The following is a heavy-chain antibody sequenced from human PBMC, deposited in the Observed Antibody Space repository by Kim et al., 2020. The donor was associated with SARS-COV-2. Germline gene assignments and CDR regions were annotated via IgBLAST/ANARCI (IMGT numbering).Heavy chain of an antibody. J-gene: IGHJ6*02. D-gene: IGHD3-3*01. V-gene: IGHV3-21*01. Sequence: GGSLRLSCAASGFTFSSYSMSWVRQAPGKGLEWVSSISSSSSYIYYADSVKGRFTISRDNAKNSLYLQMNSLRAEDTAVYYCARDLRLAGPRDRGYYYGMDVWGQGTTVTVSS. CDR1: GFTFSSYS. CDR3: ARDLRLAGPRDRGYYYGMDV. CDR2: ISSSSSYI.